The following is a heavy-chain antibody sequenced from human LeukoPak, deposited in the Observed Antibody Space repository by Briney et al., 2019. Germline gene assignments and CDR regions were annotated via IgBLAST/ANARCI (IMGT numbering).Heavy chain of an antibody. CDR2: IYSGGST. D-gene: IGHD3-10*01. J-gene: IGHJ4*02. CDR1: GFTVSSNY. V-gene: IGHV3-66*01. CDR3: AKDLDYYGSGSYSYFDY. Sequence: GGSLRLSCAASGFTVSSNYMSWVRQAPGKGLEWVSVIYSGGSTYYADSVKGRFTISRDNSKNTLYLQMNSLRAEDTAVYYCAKDLDYYGSGSYSYFDYWGQGTLVTVSS.